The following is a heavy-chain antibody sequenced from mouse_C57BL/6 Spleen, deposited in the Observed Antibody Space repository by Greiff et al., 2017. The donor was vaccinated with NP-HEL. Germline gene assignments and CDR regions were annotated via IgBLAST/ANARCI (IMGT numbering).Heavy chain of an antibody. Sequence: EVHLVESGGGLVKPGGSLKLSCAASGFTFSSYAMSWVRQTPEKRLEWVATISDGGSYTYYPDNVKGRFTISRDNAKNNLYLQMSHLKSEDTAMYYCAREAYYRVFAYWGQGTLVTVSA. J-gene: IGHJ3*01. CDR1: GFTFSSYA. CDR2: ISDGGSYT. D-gene: IGHD2-14*01. CDR3: AREAYYRVFAY. V-gene: IGHV5-4*01.